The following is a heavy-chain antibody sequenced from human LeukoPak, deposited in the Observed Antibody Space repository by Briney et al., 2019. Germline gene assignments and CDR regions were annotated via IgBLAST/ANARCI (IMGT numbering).Heavy chain of an antibody. Sequence: GGSLSLSCAASGFTFSSYWMHWVRQAPGKGLVWVSRINSDGSSTSYADSVKGRFTISRDNAKNTLYLQMNSLRAEDTAVYYCARDPGLSLLGENWFDPWGQGTLVTVSS. CDR2: INSDGSST. CDR3: ARDPGLSLLGENWFDP. J-gene: IGHJ5*02. D-gene: IGHD2/OR15-2a*01. V-gene: IGHV3-74*01. CDR1: GFTFSSYW.